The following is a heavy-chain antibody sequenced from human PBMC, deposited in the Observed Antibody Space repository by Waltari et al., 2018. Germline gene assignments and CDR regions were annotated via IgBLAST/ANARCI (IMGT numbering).Heavy chain of an antibody. CDR1: GGIFSSYA. CDR3: ARKGPGSLYLDFDY. D-gene: IGHD3-10*01. J-gene: IGHJ4*02. V-gene: IGHV1-69*01. Sequence: QVRLVQSGAEVKKPGSAVKVSCKLSGGIFSSYAFIWVRQAPGQGLEWMGVIIPISGAPIYAQKFQGRVTISADESTTTVYMEVSSLRSEDTAVYYCARKGPGSLYLDFDYWGQGTLVTVSS. CDR2: IIPISGAP.